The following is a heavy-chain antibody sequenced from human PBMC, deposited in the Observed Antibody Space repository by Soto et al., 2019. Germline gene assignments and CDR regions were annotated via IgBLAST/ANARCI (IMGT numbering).Heavy chain of an antibody. V-gene: IGHV1-46*01. J-gene: IGHJ4*02. CDR3: AIDGGMAMYYVDN. CDR2: INPSGGST. D-gene: IGHD1-20*01. CDR1: GYTFTSYY. Sequence: ASVKVSCKASGYTFTSYYMHWVRQAPGQGLEWMGIINPSGGSTSYAQKFQGRVTMTRDTSTSTVYMELSSLRSEDTAVYYCAIDGGMAMYYVDNWGPGTLVTVSS.